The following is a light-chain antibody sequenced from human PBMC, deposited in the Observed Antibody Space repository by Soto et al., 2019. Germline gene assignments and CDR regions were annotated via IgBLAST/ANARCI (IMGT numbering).Light chain of an antibody. J-gene: IGKJ5*01. Sequence: EIVLTQSPATLSLSPGERATLSCRASQSVSNYLSWYQQKPGQAPRLLMYETSRRATGIPARFSGSGSGTDFTLTISSLEPEDFAMYYCHQYGSSPPVTFGQGTLLEIK. CDR1: QSVSNY. V-gene: IGKV3-20*01. CDR2: ETS. CDR3: HQYGSSPPVT.